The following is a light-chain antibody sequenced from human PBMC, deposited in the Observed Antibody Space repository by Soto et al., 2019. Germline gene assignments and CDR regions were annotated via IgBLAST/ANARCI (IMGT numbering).Light chain of an antibody. CDR2: LNSDGSH. V-gene: IGLV4-69*01. CDR3: QTWGTGIQVV. CDR1: SGHSRYA. J-gene: IGLJ2*01. Sequence: QPVLTQSPSASASLGASVKLTCTLSSGHSRYAIAWHQQQPEKGPWYLMKLNSDGSHTKGDGIPDRFSGSSSGAERYLTISSLQSEDEADYYCQTWGTGIQVVFGGGTKLTVL.